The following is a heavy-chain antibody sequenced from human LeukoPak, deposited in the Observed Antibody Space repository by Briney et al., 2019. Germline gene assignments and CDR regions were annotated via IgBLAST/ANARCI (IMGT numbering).Heavy chain of an antibody. V-gene: IGHV3-11*01. Sequence: WGSLRLSCAASGFTFSDYYMSWIRQAPGKGLEWVSYISSSGSTICYADSVKGRFTISRDNAKNSLYLQMNSLRAEDTAVYYCARGYDILTGYYYFDYWGQGTLVTVSS. J-gene: IGHJ4*02. CDR2: ISSSGSTI. D-gene: IGHD3-9*01. CDR1: GFTFSDYY. CDR3: ARGYDILTGYYYFDY.